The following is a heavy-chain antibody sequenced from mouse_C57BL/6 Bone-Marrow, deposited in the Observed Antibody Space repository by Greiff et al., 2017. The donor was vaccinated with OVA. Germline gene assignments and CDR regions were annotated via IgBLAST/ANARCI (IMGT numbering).Heavy chain of an antibody. V-gene: IGHV1-64*01. Sequence: VPLQQPWAALVQPGASVTLSCTASGYTFTSSWMHWLKQRPGQGLEWIGMIHPNSGSTNYNEKFKSKATLTVDKSSSTAYMELSSLTSEDSAVYYCARGFAYWGQGTLVTVSA. J-gene: IGHJ3*01. CDR2: IHPNSGST. CDR3: ARGFAY. CDR1: GYTFTSSW.